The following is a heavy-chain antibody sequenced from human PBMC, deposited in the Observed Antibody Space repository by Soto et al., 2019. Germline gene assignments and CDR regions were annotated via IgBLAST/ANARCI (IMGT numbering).Heavy chain of an antibody. CDR2: IWYDGSNK. D-gene: IGHD2-15*01. CDR1: GFTFSSYG. CDR3: AREWMGRYCSGGSCDGYSYYYYYGMDV. V-gene: IGHV3-33*01. J-gene: IGHJ6*02. Sequence: GGSLRLSCAASGFTFSSYGMHWVRQAPGKGLEWVAVIWYDGSNKYYADSVKGRFTISRDNSKNTLYLQMNSLRAEDTAVYYCAREWMGRYCSGGSCDGYSYYYYYGMDVWGQGTTVTVSS.